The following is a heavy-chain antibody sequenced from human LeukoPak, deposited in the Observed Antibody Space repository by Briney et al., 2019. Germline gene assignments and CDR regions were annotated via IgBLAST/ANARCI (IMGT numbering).Heavy chain of an antibody. CDR3: ARVPGDAFGI. CDR1: GFSFSSFT. V-gene: IGHV3-21*04. Sequence: GGSLRLSCGASGFSFSSFTMHWVRQAPGKGLEWISCISSSGGYITYYADSVKGRFTISRDDAKNSLYMQMNSLRAEDTAVYYCARVPGDAFGIWGQGTTVTVSS. J-gene: IGHJ3*02. CDR2: ISSSGGYIT.